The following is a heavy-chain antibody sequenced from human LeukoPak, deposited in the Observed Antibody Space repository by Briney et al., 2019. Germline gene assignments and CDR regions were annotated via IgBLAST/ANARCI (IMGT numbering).Heavy chain of an antibody. J-gene: IGHJ4*02. CDR2: TNHGGTT. Sequence: SETLSLTCAVYGGSFSGYYWRWIRPPPGQGLEWLGETNHGGTTNSKPSLKSGATISVDTTKNEYSLKLSSVSAADTAVYYCARRTLRYCSGGSGYFFDYWGQGTLVTVSS. CDR1: GGSFSGYY. V-gene: IGHV4-34*01. D-gene: IGHD2-15*01. CDR3: ARRTLRYCSGGSGYFFDY.